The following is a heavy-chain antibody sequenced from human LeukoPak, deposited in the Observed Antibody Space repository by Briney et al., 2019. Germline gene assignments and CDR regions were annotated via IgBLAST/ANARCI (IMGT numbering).Heavy chain of an antibody. Sequence: GGSLRLSCAASGFTVSTDYMSWVRQAPGKGLEWVSVIYSGGSTYYADSVKGRFTISRDISKNTLYLQMNSLRAEDTAVYYCARGSGSYYWFDYWGQGTLVTVSS. D-gene: IGHD1-26*01. J-gene: IGHJ4*02. CDR1: GFTVSTDY. CDR2: IYSGGST. CDR3: ARGSGSYYWFDY. V-gene: IGHV3-66*01.